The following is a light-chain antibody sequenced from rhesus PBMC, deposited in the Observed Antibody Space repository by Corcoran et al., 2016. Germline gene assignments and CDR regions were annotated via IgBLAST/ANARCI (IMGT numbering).Light chain of an antibody. V-gene: IGKV1-94*01. CDR1: QGINTE. CDR3: LQDYTTPYS. CDR2: AAS. J-gene: IGKJ2*01. Sequence: DIQMTQSPSSLSASVGDRVTVTCRASQGINTELSWYQQKTGKAPTFLIYAASSLETGVSSRFSGSGSGTDYTLPISSLQPEDVAIYYCLQDYTTPYSFGQGTKVEIK.